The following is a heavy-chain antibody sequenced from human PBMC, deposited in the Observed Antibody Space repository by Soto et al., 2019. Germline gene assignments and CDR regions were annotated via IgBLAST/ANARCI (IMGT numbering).Heavy chain of an antibody. CDR1: GGSFSGYY. J-gene: IGHJ2*01. V-gene: IGHV4-34*01. CDR3: ARAPGKRTRDYWYFDL. Sequence: NPSETLSLTCAVYGGSFSGYYWSWIRQPPGKGLEWIGEINHSGSTNYNPSLKSRVTISVDTSKNQFSLKLSSVTAADTAVYYCARAPGKRTRDYWYFDLWGRGTLVTVSS. CDR2: INHSGST.